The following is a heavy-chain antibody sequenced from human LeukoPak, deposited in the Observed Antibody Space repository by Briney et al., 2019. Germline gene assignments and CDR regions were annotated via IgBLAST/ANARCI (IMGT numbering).Heavy chain of an antibody. CDR1: GFSVSRNY. V-gene: IGHV3-66*01. CDR3: ARDCHTCYYDSSGANDAFDI. J-gene: IGHJ3*02. D-gene: IGHD3-22*01. CDR2: IYSGGST. Sequence: GGSLRLSCAASGFSVSRNYVTWVRQAPGEGLEWVSLIYSGGSTSYADSVKGRFTISRDNSKNTLYLQMNSLIAEDTAVYYCARDCHTCYYDSSGANDAFDIWGQGTMVTVSS.